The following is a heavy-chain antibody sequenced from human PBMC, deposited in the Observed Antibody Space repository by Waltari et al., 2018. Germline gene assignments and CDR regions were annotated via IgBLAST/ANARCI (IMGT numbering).Heavy chain of an antibody. D-gene: IGHD3-10*01. CDR2: IWNDGSTE. CDR1: GFTLSNSA. CDR3: AKPTYGPGSYLIDH. J-gene: IGHJ4*02. Sequence: QVQLVESGGGVVQPGRSLRLSCAGSGFTLSNSAMHWVRQAPGKGLEWVAIIWNDGSTEKYADSVKGRFTISRDNSKNTLYLQMNSLRAEDTATYYCAKPTYGPGSYLIDHWGQGTLVTVSS. V-gene: IGHV3-33*06.